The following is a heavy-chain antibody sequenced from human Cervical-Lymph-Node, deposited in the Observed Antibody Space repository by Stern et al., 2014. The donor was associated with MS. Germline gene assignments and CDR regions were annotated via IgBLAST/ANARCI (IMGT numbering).Heavy chain of an antibody. CDR3: ASGTRSSWYFDF. CDR1: GGTFSSDA. J-gene: IGHJ4*02. V-gene: IGHV1-69*01. CDR2: IIPILETA. D-gene: IGHD6-13*01. Sequence: VQLVESGAEVKKPGSSMKVSCKASGGTFSSDAIGWVRQAPGQGLEWMGGIIPILETANYAQKFQGRVSNTADQAAKTAFLELSSLTSGETAMYFCASGTRSSWYFDFWGQGTLVTVST.